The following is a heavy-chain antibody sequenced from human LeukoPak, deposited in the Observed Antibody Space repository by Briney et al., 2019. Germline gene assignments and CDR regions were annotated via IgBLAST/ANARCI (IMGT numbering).Heavy chain of an antibody. CDR1: GGSFSGYY. V-gene: IGHV4-34*01. CDR3: AGRSGVRGVDY. D-gene: IGHD3-10*01. J-gene: IGHJ4*02. Sequence: SETLSLTCAIYGGSFSGYYWSWIRQPPGKGLEWIGEINHSGSTNYNPSLKSRVTISVDTSKNQFSLKLSSVTAADTAVYYCAGRSGVRGVDYWGQGTLVTVSS. CDR2: INHSGST.